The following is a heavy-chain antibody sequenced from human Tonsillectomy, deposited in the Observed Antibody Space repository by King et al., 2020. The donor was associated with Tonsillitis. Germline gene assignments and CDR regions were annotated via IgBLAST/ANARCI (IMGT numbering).Heavy chain of an antibody. Sequence: DVQLVESGGGLVQPGGSLRLSCAASEFTFSIYAMSWVRQAPGKGLEWVSAISGSGGVTYYADSVKGRLTISRDNYNHTLYLQMNSLRAEDTAVYYCAKTRDYYGSGSDDAFDIWGQGTMVTVSS. V-gene: IGHV3-23*04. CDR2: ISGSGGVT. J-gene: IGHJ3*02. CDR3: AKTRDYYGSGSDDAFDI. CDR1: EFTFSIYA. D-gene: IGHD3-10*01.